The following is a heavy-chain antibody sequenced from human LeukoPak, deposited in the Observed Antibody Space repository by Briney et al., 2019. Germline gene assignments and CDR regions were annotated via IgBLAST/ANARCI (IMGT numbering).Heavy chain of an antibody. V-gene: IGHV3-23*01. CDR3: ARGGLTGTTIPYFDY. CDR2: ISGSGDNT. D-gene: IGHD1-7*01. CDR1: GFTFSSYA. Sequence: GGSLRLSCAASGFTFSSYAMSWVRQVPGKGLEWVSVISGSGDNTYYADSVKGRFTISRDNAKNTLYLRMNSLRAEDTAVYYCARGGLTGTTIPYFDYWGQGTLVTVSS. J-gene: IGHJ4*02.